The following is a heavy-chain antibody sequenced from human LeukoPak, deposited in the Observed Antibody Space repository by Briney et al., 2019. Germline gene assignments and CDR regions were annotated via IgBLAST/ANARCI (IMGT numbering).Heavy chain of an antibody. CDR2: IYYSGST. CDR3: AGHSGGPFDS. Sequence: PSETLSLTCTVSDDSISSSNYYWGWIRQPPGKGLEWIGTIYYSGSTYYNPSLKSRVTISVDTSKNQFSLRLCSVTAADPAVYYCAGHSGGPFDSWGQGALVTVSS. V-gene: IGHV4-39*01. D-gene: IGHD3-10*01. CDR1: DDSISSSNYY. J-gene: IGHJ4*02.